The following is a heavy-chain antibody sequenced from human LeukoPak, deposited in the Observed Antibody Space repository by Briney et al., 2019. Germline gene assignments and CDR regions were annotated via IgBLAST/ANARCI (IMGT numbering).Heavy chain of an antibody. CDR3: ARYLGYCSSTSCSYYYYMDV. J-gene: IGHJ6*03. CDR2: INPNSGGT. CDR1: GYTFTGYY. D-gene: IGHD2-2*01. Sequence: ASVKVSCKASGYTFTGYYMHWVRQAPGQGLEWMGRINPNSGGTNYAQKFQGRVTMTRDTSISTAYMELSRLRSDDTAVYYCARYLGYCSSTSCSYYYYMDVWGKGTTVTVSS. V-gene: IGHV1-2*06.